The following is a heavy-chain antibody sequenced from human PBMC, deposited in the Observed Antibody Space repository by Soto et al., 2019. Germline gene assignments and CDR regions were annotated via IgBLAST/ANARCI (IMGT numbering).Heavy chain of an antibody. CDR1: GGSISSSNW. V-gene: IGHV4-4*02. CDR2: IYHSGST. D-gene: IGHD2-2*01. J-gene: IGHJ3*02. Sequence: PSETLSLTCAVSGGSISSSNWWSWVRQPPGKGLEWIGEIYHSGSTNYNPSLKSRVTISVDKSKNQFSLKLSSVTAADTAVYYCARDLYCSSTSCYDAFDIWGQGTMVTVSS. CDR3: ARDLYCSSTSCYDAFDI.